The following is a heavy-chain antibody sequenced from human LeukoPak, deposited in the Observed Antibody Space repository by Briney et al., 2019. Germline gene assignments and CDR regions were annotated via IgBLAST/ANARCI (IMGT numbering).Heavy chain of an antibody. CDR1: GFTFSSYG. CDR2: ISYDGSDK. Sequence: GGSLRLSCAASGFTFSSYGMHWVRQAPGKGLERVAVISYDGSDKYYADSVKGRFTISRDNSKNTLYLQMNSLRAEDTAVYYCARDQLYCTGGTCYFDYWGQGTLVTVSS. V-gene: IGHV3-30*03. CDR3: ARDQLYCTGGTCYFDY. J-gene: IGHJ4*02. D-gene: IGHD2-8*02.